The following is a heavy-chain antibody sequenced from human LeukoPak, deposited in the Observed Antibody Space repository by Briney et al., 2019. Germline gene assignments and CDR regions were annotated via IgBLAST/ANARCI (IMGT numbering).Heavy chain of an antibody. Sequence: ASVKVSCKASGGTFSSYAISWVRQAPGQGLEWMGWISADNGNTNYAQKLQGRVTMTTDTSTSTAYMELRSLRSDDTAVYYCARLFWSGYCDDYWGQGTLVTVSS. V-gene: IGHV1-18*01. CDR1: GGTFSSYA. CDR2: ISADNGNT. J-gene: IGHJ4*02. CDR3: ARLFWSGYCDDY. D-gene: IGHD3-3*01.